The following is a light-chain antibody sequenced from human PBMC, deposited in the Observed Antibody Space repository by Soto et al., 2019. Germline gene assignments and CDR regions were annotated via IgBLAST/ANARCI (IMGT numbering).Light chain of an antibody. J-gene: IGLJ1*01. CDR1: SSDVGSYDL. CDR3: CSYAGPSTYV. CDR2: DNS. Sequence: QSALTQPASGSGSPGQSITIACTGTSSDVGSYDLVSWYQQHPGKAPKLMSYDNSNRPLGVSNRLSCSKSGNTASLTISGLQAEDEADYYCCSYAGPSTYVFGTGTKLTVL. V-gene: IGLV2-23*01.